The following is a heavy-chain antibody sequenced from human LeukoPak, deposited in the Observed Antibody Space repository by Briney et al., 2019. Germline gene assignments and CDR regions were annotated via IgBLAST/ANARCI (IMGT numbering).Heavy chain of an antibody. V-gene: IGHV3-30-3*01. J-gene: IGHJ4*02. D-gene: IGHD2-15*01. CDR2: ISYDGSNK. CDR1: GFTFSSYA. Sequence: PGGSLRLSCAASGFTFSSYAMHWVRQAPGKGLEWVAVISYDGSNKYYADCVKGRFTIFRDNSKNTLYLQMNSLRAEDTAVYYCARDPGCIHWGQGTLVTVSS. CDR3: ARDPGCIH.